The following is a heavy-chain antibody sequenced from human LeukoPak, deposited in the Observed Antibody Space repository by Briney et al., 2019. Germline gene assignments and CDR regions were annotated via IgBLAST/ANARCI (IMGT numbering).Heavy chain of an antibody. D-gene: IGHD6-13*01. Sequence: ASVKVSCKASGYTFTSYGISWVRQAPGQGLEWMGWISAYNGNTNYAQKLQGRVTMTTDTSTSTAYMELRSLRSDDTAVYYCARAVAAAGIWGGYYFDYWGQGTLVTVSS. V-gene: IGHV1-18*01. J-gene: IGHJ4*02. CDR3: ARAVAAAGIWGGYYFDY. CDR1: GYTFTSYG. CDR2: ISAYNGNT.